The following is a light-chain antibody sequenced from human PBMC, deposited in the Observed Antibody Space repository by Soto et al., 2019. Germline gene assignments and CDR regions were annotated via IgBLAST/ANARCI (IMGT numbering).Light chain of an antibody. J-gene: IGLJ2*01. Sequence: QSALTQPPSASGSPGQSVTISCTGTSSDVGGHNFVSWYQQHPGEAPKFLIYEVTKRPSGVPDRFSGSKSGITASLTVSGLQADDEAYYYCSAYAGNNNPVIFGGGTKLTVL. V-gene: IGLV2-8*01. CDR2: EVT. CDR3: SAYAGNNNPVI. CDR1: SSDVGGHNF.